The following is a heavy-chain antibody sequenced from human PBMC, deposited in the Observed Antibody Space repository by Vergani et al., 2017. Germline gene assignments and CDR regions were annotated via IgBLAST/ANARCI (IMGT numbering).Heavy chain of an antibody. D-gene: IGHD6-6*01. CDR2: IIPIFGTA. Sequence: QVQLVQSGAEVKKPGSSVKVSCKASGGTFSSYAISWVRQAPGQGLEWMGGIIPIFGTANYAQKFQGRVTLTADKSTSTAYMELSSLRSEDTAVYYCARRGYSSSSFWSYYYYMDVWGKGTTVTVSS. V-gene: IGHV1-69*06. CDR1: GGTFSSYA. J-gene: IGHJ6*03. CDR3: ARRGYSSSSFWSYYYYMDV.